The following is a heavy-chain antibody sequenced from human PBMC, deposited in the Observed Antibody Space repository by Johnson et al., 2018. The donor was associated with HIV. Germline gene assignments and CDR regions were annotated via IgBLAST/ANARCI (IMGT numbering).Heavy chain of an antibody. Sequence: VRLVESGGGVVQPGGSLRLSCAASGFTFSSYGMHWVRQAPGKGLEWVSYISSSGSTIYYADSVKGRFTISRDNAKNSLYLQVNSLRAEDTAVYYCARGWLFLDAFDIWGQGTMVTVSS. CDR2: ISSSGSTI. CDR1: GFTFSSYG. CDR3: ARGWLFLDAFDI. J-gene: IGHJ3*02. V-gene: IGHV3-48*04. D-gene: IGHD3-9*01.